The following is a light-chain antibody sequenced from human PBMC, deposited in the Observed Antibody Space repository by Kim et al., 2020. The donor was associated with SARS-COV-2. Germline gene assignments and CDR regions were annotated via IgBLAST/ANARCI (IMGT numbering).Light chain of an antibody. CDR3: QQYNNWPPYT. CDR1: QSVSTN. V-gene: IGKV3-15*01. Sequence: EIVMTQSPATLSVSPGERATLSCRASQSVSTNLAWYQQKPGQAPRLLIYGASTRATGIPARFSGSGSGTEFTLTISSLQSEDFAVYYCQQYNNWPPYTFGQGTKRE. CDR2: GAS. J-gene: IGKJ2*01.